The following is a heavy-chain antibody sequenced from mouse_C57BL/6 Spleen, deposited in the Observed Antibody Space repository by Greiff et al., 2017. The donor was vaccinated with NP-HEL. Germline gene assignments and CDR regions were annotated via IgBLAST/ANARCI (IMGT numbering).Heavy chain of an antibody. CDR1: GYTFTSYW. CDR3: ARGDYYSNYDWYFDV. D-gene: IGHD2-5*01. Sequence: QVQLQQPGAELVRPGSSVKLSCKASGYTFTSYWMDWVKQRPGQGLEWIGNIYPSDSETHYNQKFKDKATLTVDKSSSTAYMQLSSLTSEDSAVYYCARGDYYSNYDWYFDVWGTGTTVTVSS. CDR2: IYPSDSET. J-gene: IGHJ1*03. V-gene: IGHV1-61*01.